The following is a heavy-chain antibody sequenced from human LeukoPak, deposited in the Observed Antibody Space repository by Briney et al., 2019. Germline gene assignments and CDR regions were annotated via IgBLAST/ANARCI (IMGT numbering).Heavy chain of an antibody. J-gene: IGHJ4*02. CDR3: AKDHRSVTVGTGTDS. CDR2: IRYDGSNK. D-gene: IGHD2/OR15-2a*01. Sequence: GGSLRLSCAASGFPFSSYAMHWVRQAPGKGLEWVAFIRYDGSNKDYADSVKGRFTMSRDNSKNTVYLQMNSLRAEDTAVYYCAKDHRSVTVGTGTDSWGQGTLVIVSP. V-gene: IGHV3-30*02. CDR1: GFPFSSYA.